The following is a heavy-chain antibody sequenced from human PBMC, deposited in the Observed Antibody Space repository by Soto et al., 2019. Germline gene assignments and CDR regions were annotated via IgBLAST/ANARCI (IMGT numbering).Heavy chain of an antibody. J-gene: IGHJ4*02. CDR1: GFSISDKF. Sequence: GGSLRLSCATSGFSISDKFMSWVRQAPGKGLEWISVISSGGDPSYADSVKGRLTISRDITKNTLFLQMTSLRADDTAVYFCARDSGYSSAYWEHYFDYWGQGTLVTVSS. CDR3: ARDSGYSSAYWEHYFDY. V-gene: IGHV3-53*01. CDR2: ISSGGDP. D-gene: IGHD3-16*01.